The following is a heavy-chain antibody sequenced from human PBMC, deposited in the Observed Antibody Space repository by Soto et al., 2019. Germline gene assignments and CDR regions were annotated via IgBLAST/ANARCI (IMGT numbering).Heavy chain of an antibody. CDR1: GGSISSSSYY. D-gene: IGHD2-15*01. J-gene: IGHJ5*02. Sequence: SETLSLTCTVSGGSISSSSYYWGWIRQAPGKGLEWIGSIYYSGSTSHNASLKSRVTISVDTSKNQFSLKLSSVTAADTAVYYCARQDIDSGKWFDPWGQGTLVTVSS. CDR2: IYYSGST. V-gene: IGHV4-39*01. CDR3: ARQDIDSGKWFDP.